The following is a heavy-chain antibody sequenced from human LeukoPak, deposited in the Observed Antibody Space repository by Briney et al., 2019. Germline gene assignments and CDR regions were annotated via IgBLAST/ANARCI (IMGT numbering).Heavy chain of an antibody. Sequence: SETLSLTCTVSGGSISSSNYFWGWIRQPPGKGLEWIGSISYSGSTYYNPPLPSRVAISVDPSKNQFSLKLSSVTAADTAVYYCARLGSSGYSPLGYWGQGTLVTVSS. J-gene: IGHJ4*02. CDR2: ISYSGST. V-gene: IGHV4-39*01. CDR1: GGSISSSNYF. CDR3: ARLGSSGYSPLGY. D-gene: IGHD3-22*01.